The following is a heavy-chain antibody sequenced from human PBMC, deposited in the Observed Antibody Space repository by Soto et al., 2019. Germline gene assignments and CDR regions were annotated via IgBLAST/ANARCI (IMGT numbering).Heavy chain of an antibody. CDR1: GYTFVDHY. CDR2: INPRNGDK. V-gene: IGHV1-2*02. Sequence: ASVKVSCKTSGYTFVDHYLYWVRQAPGQGLEWMGWINPRNGDKKYAQKFQGRVTMIRDTIITTTYMDLSALTSDDTAVYYCARGGVTRIEVMDVWRPGTTVTVSS. J-gene: IGHJ6*02. D-gene: IGHD3-3*01. CDR3: ARGGVTRIEVMDV.